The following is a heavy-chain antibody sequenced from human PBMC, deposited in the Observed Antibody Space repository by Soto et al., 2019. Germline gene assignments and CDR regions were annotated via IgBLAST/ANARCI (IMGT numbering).Heavy chain of an antibody. V-gene: IGHV3-33*01. CDR1: GFTFSSYG. J-gene: IGHJ5*02. CDR2: IWYDGSNK. Sequence: QVQLVESGGGVVQPGRSLRLSCAASGFTFSSYGMHWVRQAPGKGLEWVAVIWYDGSNKYYADSVKGRFTISRDNSKNTLYLQMNSLRAEDTAVYYCARDGRRSWFDPWGQGTLVTVSS. CDR3: ARDGRRSWFDP.